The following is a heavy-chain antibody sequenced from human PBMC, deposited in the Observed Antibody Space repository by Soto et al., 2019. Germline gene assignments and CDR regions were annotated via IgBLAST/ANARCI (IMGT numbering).Heavy chain of an antibody. CDR1: GFTFSDYY. V-gene: IGHV3-11*05. Sequence: GGSLRLSCAASGFTFSDYYMSWIRQAPGKGLEWVSYISSSSSYTNYADSVKGRFTISRDNAKNSLYLQMNSLRAEDTAVYYCARDGPYDSSGYYPRDYYYGMDVWGQGTTVTVSS. CDR2: ISSSSSYT. D-gene: IGHD3-22*01. CDR3: ARDGPYDSSGYYPRDYYYGMDV. J-gene: IGHJ6*02.